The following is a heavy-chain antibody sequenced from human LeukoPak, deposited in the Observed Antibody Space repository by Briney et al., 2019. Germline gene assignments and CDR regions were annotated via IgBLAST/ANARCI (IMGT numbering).Heavy chain of an antibody. CDR3: ARDRRPGNYGDYGGSDY. J-gene: IGHJ4*02. D-gene: IGHD4-17*01. Sequence: PSETLSLTCTVSGGSISSFHWSWIRQPPGKGLEHIGNIYDSGSTYYNPSLKSRVTISVDTSKNQFSLKLSSVTAADTAVYYCARDRRPGNYGDYGGSDYWGQGTLVTVSS. CDR2: IYDSGST. V-gene: IGHV4-59*12. CDR1: GGSISSFH.